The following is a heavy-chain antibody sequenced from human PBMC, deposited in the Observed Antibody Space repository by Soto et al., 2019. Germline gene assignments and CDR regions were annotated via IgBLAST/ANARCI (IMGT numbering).Heavy chain of an antibody. J-gene: IGHJ6*02. D-gene: IGHD6-19*01. CDR2: ITPIFGAA. Sequence: QVQLVQSGAEVKKPGSSVKVSCKASGGAFRSYTISWVRQAPGQGLEWMGGITPIFGAANYAQKIEGKDTISADKTTTTAYMELSNLVSEDTAVYYCARDEIAVANRVGMDVWGQGTTVIVSS. CDR1: GGAFRSYT. CDR3: ARDEIAVANRVGMDV. V-gene: IGHV1-69*06.